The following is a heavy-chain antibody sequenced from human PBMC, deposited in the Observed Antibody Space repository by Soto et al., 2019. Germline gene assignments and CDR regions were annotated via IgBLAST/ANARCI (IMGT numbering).Heavy chain of an antibody. J-gene: IGHJ5*02. CDR2: IYYSGST. CDR1: GGSISSGGYY. Sequence: TLSLTCTVSGGSISSGGYYWSWIRQHPGKGLEWIGYIYYSGSTYYNPSLKSRVTISVDTSKNQFSLKLSSVTAADTAVYYCARFIAARRNNWFDPWGQGTLVTVSS. CDR3: ARFIAARRNNWFDP. D-gene: IGHD6-6*01. V-gene: IGHV4-31*03.